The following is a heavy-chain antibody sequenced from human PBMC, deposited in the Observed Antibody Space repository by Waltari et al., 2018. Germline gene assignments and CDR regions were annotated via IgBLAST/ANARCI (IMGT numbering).Heavy chain of an antibody. CDR1: GFSFSNYG. Sequence: EVQLLESGETLLQPGGSLRLSCTASGFSFSNYGLTWVRQAPGKGLEGVSAISRDGGATFYGGAVRGRSTISRDNSKNTVYLEINSLRVDDTAKYYCARWSVSGSYYDSWGQGILVAVSS. V-gene: IGHV3-23*01. J-gene: IGHJ4*02. CDR3: ARWSVSGSYYDS. D-gene: IGHD3-10*01. CDR2: ISRDGGAT.